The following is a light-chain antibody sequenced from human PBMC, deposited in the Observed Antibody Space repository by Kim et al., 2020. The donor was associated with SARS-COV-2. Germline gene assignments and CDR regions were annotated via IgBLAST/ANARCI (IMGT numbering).Light chain of an antibody. Sequence: KTETITWTDGSVSVASNNVQWYQQRPGSAPTTVIYEDNQRPSGVPDRFSGSIDSSSNSASLTISGLKTEDEADYYCQSYDSSNHVVFGGGTKLTVL. CDR3: QSYDSSNHVV. CDR2: EDN. CDR1: SVSVASNN. V-gene: IGLV6-57*02. J-gene: IGLJ2*01.